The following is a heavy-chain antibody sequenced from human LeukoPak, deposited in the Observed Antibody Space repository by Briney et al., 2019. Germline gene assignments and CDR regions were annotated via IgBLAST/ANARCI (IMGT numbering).Heavy chain of an antibody. J-gene: IGHJ4*02. CDR1: GFTFSSYS. D-gene: IGHD2-15*01. CDR3: ARGGWSRPFDL. V-gene: IGHV3-48*01. Sequence: GGSLRLSCAASGFTFSSYSMNWVRQAPGKGLEWVSYISSSSSTIYYADSVKGRFTISRDNAKNSLYLQMSSLRAEDTAVYYCARGGWSRPFDLWGQGTLVTVSS. CDR2: ISSSSSTI.